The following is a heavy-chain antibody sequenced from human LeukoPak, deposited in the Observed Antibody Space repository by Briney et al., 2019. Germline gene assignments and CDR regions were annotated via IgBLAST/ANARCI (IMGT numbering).Heavy chain of an antibody. J-gene: IGHJ4*02. CDR3: AKHQADYDSSGFLLDY. CDR1: GGSISSSSYY. D-gene: IGHD3-22*01. V-gene: IGHV4-39*01. CDR2: IYYSGST. Sequence: SETLSLTCTVSGGSISSSSYYWGWIRQPPGKGLEWIGSIYYSGSTYYNPSLKSRVTISVDTSKNQFSLKLSSVTAADTAVYYCAKHQADYDSSGFLLDYWGQGTLVTVSS.